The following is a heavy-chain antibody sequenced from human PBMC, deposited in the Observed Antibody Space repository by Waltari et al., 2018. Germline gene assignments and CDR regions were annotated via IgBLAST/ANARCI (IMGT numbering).Heavy chain of an antibody. Sequence: QLQLQESGPGLVKPSGTLSLTCAVSGDSVSSTYWWSWVRQSPQKGLEWIGQVHGRGRSNDSPSFASRVTVSLDTSNNEFYLKVTAATAADTAVYYCARDRGRGLYLDTWGPGTVVTVSP. CDR1: GDSVSSTYW. CDR3: ARDRGRGLYLDT. V-gene: IGHV4-4*02. J-gene: IGHJ5*02. CDR2: VHGRGRS. D-gene: IGHD2-15*01.